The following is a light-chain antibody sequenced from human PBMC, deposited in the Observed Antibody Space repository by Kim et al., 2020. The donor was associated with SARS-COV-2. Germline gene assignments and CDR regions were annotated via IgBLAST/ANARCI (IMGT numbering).Light chain of an antibody. CDR1: NSDVGGYNF. V-gene: IGLV2-14*03. CDR2: DVS. J-gene: IGLJ1*01. Sequence: QSALTQPASVSGSPGQSIAISCAGTNSDVGGYNFVSWYQQPPGKAPKLMIYDVSSRPSGISHRFSGSKSGNSASLTISGLQAEDEADYYCASYTSRNTYVFGTGTKVTVL. CDR3: ASYTSRNTYV.